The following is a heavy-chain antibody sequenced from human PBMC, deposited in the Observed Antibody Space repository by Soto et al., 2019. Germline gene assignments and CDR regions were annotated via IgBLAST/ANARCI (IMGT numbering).Heavy chain of an antibody. Sequence: QLQLQESGPGLVKPSETLSLTCAVSGGSVSSGGNYWGWIRQSPGKGLEWIGSVHDTGTTHYNPHLTSRVTISVDTSKNQSSLNVNSVTAADTAVYYCARGLSSPSAAGVWGQGTLVTVSS. V-gene: IGHV4-39*01. D-gene: IGHD6-6*01. CDR3: ARGLSSPSAAGV. CDR2: VHDTGTT. CDR1: GGSVSSGGNY. J-gene: IGHJ4*02.